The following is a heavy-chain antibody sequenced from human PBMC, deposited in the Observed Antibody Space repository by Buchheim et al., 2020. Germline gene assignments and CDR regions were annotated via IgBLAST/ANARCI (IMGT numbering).Heavy chain of an antibody. V-gene: IGHV3-30*02. CDR2: IRYDGSNK. D-gene: IGHD3-22*01. CDR3: AKDGHFYYDSSGVDY. CDR1: GFTFSSYG. Sequence: QVQLVESGGGVVQPGRSLRLSCAASGFTFSSYGMHWVRQAPGKGLEWVAFIRYDGSNKYYADSVKGRFTISRDNSKNKLYLQMNSLRAEDTAVYYCAKDGHFYYDSSGVDYWGQGTL. J-gene: IGHJ4*02.